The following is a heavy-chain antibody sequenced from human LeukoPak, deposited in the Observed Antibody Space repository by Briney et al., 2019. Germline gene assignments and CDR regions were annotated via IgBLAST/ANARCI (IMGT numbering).Heavy chain of an antibody. CDR1: GYTFTSYG. Sequence: ASVKVSCKASGYTFTSYGISWVRQAPGQGLEWMGWISAYNGNTNYAQKLQGRVTMTTDTSTSTAYMELRSLRSDDTAVYYCARDSEPVEMATGMAFDIWGQGTMVTVSS. J-gene: IGHJ3*02. CDR2: ISAYNGNT. D-gene: IGHD5-24*01. V-gene: IGHV1-18*01. CDR3: ARDSEPVEMATGMAFDI.